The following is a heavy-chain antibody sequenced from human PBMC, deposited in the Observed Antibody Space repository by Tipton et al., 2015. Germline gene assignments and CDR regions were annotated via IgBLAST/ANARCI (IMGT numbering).Heavy chain of an antibody. V-gene: IGHV4-39*01. Sequence: TLSLTCTVSGGSISSSSYYWGWIRQPPGMGLEWIGSIYYSGNTYYNPSLRSRVTISVDTSKNQFSLRLTSVTAADTAMYYCARHSRDPYYYYYYGMDVWGQGTTVTVSS. CDR2: IYYSGNT. D-gene: IGHD5-24*01. CDR3: ARHSRDPYYYYYYGMDV. CDR1: GGSISSSSYY. J-gene: IGHJ6*02.